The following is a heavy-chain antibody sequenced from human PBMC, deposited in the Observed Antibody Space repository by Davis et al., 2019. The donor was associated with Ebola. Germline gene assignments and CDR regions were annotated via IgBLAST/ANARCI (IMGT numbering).Heavy chain of an antibody. D-gene: IGHD4-17*01. CDR2: NSGSGGST. CDR1: CFTFSSYA. J-gene: IGHJ4*02. CDR3: AKSVTVTTLGYFDY. Sequence: SLNTSCAASCFTFSSYAMSWVRPAPGKGLEWVSANSGSGGSTYYADSLKGRFTISRDNSKNTLYLQMNSLRAEDTAVYYCAKSVTVTTLGYFDYWGQGTLVTVSS. V-gene: IGHV3-23*01.